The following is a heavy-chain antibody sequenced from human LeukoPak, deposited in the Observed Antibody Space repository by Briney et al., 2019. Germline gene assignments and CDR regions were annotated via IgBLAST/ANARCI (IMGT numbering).Heavy chain of an antibody. CDR1: GYTFTSYG. D-gene: IGHD2-15*01. V-gene: IGHV1-18*01. CDR2: ISAYNGNT. Sequence: ASVKVSCKASGYTFTSYGISWVRQAPGQGLEWMGWISAYNGNTNYAQKLLGRVTVTTDTFTTTGCMELRSLTSDDTAEYYCARWSGGSEWRYHNGMDVWGQGTTVIVSS. CDR3: ARWSGGSEWRYHNGMDV. J-gene: IGHJ6*02.